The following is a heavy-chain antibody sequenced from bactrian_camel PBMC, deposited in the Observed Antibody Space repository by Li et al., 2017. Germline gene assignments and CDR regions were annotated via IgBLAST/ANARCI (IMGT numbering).Heavy chain of an antibody. CDR1: GFTFSAVY. J-gene: IGHJ6*01. V-gene: IGHV3S1*01. CDR3: AIEDRRGSWWAFGY. Sequence: HVQLVESGGGLVQPGGSLRISCTASGFTFSAVYMFWVRQAPGKGLEWVSSMDTGGGSTYYADSVKGRFTLSRDDAKNMLYLQMNSLKPDDTGVYYCAIEDRRGSWWAFGYWGQGTQVT. CDR2: MDTGGGST. D-gene: IGHD2*01.